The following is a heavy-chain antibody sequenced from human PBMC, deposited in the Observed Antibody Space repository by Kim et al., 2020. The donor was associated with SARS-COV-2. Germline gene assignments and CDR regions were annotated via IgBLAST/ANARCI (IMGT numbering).Heavy chain of an antibody. CDR1: GGSVSSGSYY. V-gene: IGHV4-61*01. CDR3: ARDSATAYDFWSGQVEGWFDP. Sequence: SETLSLTCTVSGGSVSSGSYYWSWIRQPPGKGLEWIGYIYYSGSTNYNPSLKSRVTISVDTSKNQFSLKLSSVTAADTAVYYCARDSATAYDFWSGQVEGWFDPWGQGTLVTVSS. J-gene: IGHJ5*02. CDR2: IYYSGST. D-gene: IGHD3-3*01.